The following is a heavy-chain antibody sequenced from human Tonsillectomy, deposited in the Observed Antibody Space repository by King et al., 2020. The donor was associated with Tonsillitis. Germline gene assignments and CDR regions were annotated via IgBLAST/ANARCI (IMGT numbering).Heavy chain of an antibody. CDR3: AGEDSSGCYLDY. V-gene: IGHV3-33*05. CDR2: ISYDGSNK. Sequence: MHWVRQAPGKGLEWVAVISYDGSNKYYADSLKGRFAISRDNSKNTLYLQMNSLRAEDTAVYYCAGEDSSGCYLDYWGQGTLVTVSS. D-gene: IGHD6-19*01. J-gene: IGHJ4*02.